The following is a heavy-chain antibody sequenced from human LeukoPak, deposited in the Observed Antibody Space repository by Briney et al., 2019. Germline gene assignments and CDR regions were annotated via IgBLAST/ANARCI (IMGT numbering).Heavy chain of an antibody. D-gene: IGHD1-14*01. CDR2: INPSSGGT. V-gene: IGHV1-2*02. Sequence: ASVKVSCKASGYTFTGYYMHWVRLAPAQGFEWMGWINPSSGGTNYAQKFQGRVTMTRDTSISTAYMELTRLRSDDTAVYYCAREGKLTSFDHWGQGTLVTVSS. J-gene: IGHJ4*02. CDR3: AREGKLTSFDH. CDR1: GYTFTGYY.